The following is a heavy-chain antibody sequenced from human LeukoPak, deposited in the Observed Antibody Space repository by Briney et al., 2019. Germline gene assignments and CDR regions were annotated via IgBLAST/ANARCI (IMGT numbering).Heavy chain of an antibody. D-gene: IGHD6-6*01. J-gene: IGHJ4*02. CDR1: GSTFSNYW. V-gene: IGHV3-7*01. CDR2: ITQDGSDK. CDR3: ARRHASSSRDY. Sequence: GGSLRLSCAASGSTFSNYWMSWVRQAPGKGLEWVANITQDGSDKYYVDSVKGRFTISRDNAKNSLYLQMNSLRAEDTAVYYCARRHASSSRDYWGQGTLVTVSS.